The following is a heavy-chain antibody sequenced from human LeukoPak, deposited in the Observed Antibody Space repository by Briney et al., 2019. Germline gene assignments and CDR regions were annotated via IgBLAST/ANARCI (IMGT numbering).Heavy chain of an antibody. Sequence: SETLSLTCTVSGGSISSSSYYWGWNRQPPGKGLEWIGSIYYSGSTYYNPSLKSRVTISVDTSKNQFSLKLSSVTAADTAVYYCARPSYYDFWSGHYYMDVWGKGTTVTVSS. V-gene: IGHV4-39*01. CDR1: GGSISSSSYY. D-gene: IGHD3-3*01. CDR3: ARPSYYDFWSGHYYMDV. J-gene: IGHJ6*03. CDR2: IYYSGST.